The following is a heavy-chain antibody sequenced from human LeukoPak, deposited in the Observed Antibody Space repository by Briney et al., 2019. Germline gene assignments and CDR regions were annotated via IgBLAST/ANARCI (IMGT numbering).Heavy chain of an antibody. D-gene: IGHD6-13*01. CDR2: IYYSGST. CDR3: ATLAAAGALPDY. J-gene: IGHJ4*02. CDR1: GGSISSSSYY. V-gene: IGHV4-39*01. Sequence: SETLSLTCTVSGGSISSSSYYWGWIRQPPGKGLEWIGSIYYSGSTYYNPSLKSRVTISVDTSKNQFSLKLSSVTAADTAVYYCATLAAAGALPDYWGQGTLVTVSS.